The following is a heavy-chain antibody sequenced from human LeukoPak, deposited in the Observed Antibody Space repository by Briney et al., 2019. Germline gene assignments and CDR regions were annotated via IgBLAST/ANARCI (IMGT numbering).Heavy chain of an antibody. CDR2: LYYSGST. D-gene: IGHD3-10*01. J-gene: IGHJ3*02. V-gene: IGHV4-59*01. CDR1: GGSISSYY. Sequence: PSETLSLTCSVSGGSISSYYWSWIRQPPGKGLEWIGYLYYSGSTNSNPSLKSRVTMSVDTPKNQFSLKLRSVTAADTAVYYCARGGSGISNAFDIWGQGTMVTVSS. CDR3: ARGGSGISNAFDI.